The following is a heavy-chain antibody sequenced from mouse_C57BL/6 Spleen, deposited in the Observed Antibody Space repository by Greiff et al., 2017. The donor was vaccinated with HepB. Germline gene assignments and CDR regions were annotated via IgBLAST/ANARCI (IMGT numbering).Heavy chain of an antibody. J-gene: IGHJ4*01. Sequence: EVHLVESGGGLVKPGGSLKLSCAASGFTFSDYGMHWVRQAPEKGLEWVAYISSGSSTIYYADTVKGRFTISRDNAKNTLFLQMTSLRSEDTAMYYCARGNSHYAMDYWGQGTSVTVSS. CDR3: ARGNSHYAMDY. V-gene: IGHV5-17*01. CDR2: ISSGSSTI. CDR1: GFTFSDYG.